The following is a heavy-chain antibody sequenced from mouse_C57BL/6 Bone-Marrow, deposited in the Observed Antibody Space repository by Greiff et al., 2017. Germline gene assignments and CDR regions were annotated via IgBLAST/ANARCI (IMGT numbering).Heavy chain of an antibody. CDR1: GYTFTSYG. J-gene: IGHJ3*01. D-gene: IGHD1-1*01. Sequence: VHLVESGAELARPGASVKLSCKASGYTFTSYGISWVKQRTGQGLEWIGEIYPRSGNTYYNEKFKGKATLTADKSSSTAYMELRSLTSEDSAVYFCARSGSTVGAYWGQGTLVTVSA. CDR3: ARSGSTVGAY. CDR2: IYPRSGNT. V-gene: IGHV1-81*01.